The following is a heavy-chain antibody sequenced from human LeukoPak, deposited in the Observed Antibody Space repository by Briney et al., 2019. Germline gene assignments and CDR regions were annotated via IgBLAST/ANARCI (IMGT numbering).Heavy chain of an antibody. CDR3: ARGVVTFIDY. Sequence: ASVKVSCKTSGDTFTTHGIHWVRQAPGQGLEWMGWINPGSGYTKYSEKFQGRVTFTRDTDATTAYLEVNNLRSEDTAVYYCARGVVTFIDYWGQGTLVTVSS. CDR2: INPGSGYT. D-gene: IGHD4-23*01. V-gene: IGHV1-3*01. J-gene: IGHJ4*02. CDR1: GDTFTTHG.